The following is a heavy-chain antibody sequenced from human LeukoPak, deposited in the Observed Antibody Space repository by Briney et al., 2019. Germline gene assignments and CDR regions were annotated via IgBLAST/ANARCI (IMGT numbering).Heavy chain of an antibody. CDR2: ISGSGGST. D-gene: IGHD3-22*01. J-gene: IGHJ4*02. V-gene: IGHV3-23*01. CDR3: ATCITMKVVVTTVY. CDR1: GFTFSSYA. Sequence: GGSLRLSCAASGFTFSSYAMSWVRQAPGKGLEWVSAISGSGGSTYYADSVKGRFTISRDNSKNTLYLQMNSLRAEDTAVYYCATCITMKVVVTTVYWGQGTLVTVSS.